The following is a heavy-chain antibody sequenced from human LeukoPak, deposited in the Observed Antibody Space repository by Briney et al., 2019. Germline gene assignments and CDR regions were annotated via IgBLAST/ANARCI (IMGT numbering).Heavy chain of an antibody. CDR2: IYSGGST. Sequence: GGSLRLSCAASGFTVSSNYMSWVRQAPGKGLEWVSVIYSGGSTYYADSVKGRFTISRHNSKNTLYLQMNSLRAEDTAVYYCAREMDSSGYFHYYGMDVWGQGTTVTVSS. J-gene: IGHJ6*02. V-gene: IGHV3-53*04. CDR1: GFTVSSNY. D-gene: IGHD3-22*01. CDR3: AREMDSSGYFHYYGMDV.